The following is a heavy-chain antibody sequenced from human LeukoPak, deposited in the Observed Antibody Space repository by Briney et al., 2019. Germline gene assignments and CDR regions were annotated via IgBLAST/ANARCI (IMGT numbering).Heavy chain of an antibody. CDR1: GGSISSYY. CDR3: ARGTLAYCGGDCYSWYFDY. D-gene: IGHD2-21*02. CDR2: IYYSGST. V-gene: IGHV4-59*01. J-gene: IGHJ4*02. Sequence: PSETLSLTCTVFGGSISSYYWSWIRQPPGKGLEWIGYIYYSGSTNYNPSLKSRVTISVDTSKNQFSLKLSSVTAADTAVYYCARGTLAYCGGDCYSWYFDYWGQGTLVTVSS.